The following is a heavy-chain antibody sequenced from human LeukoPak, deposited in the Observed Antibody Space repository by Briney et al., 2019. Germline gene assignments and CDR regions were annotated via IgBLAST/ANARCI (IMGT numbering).Heavy chain of an antibody. D-gene: IGHD2-2*01. Sequence: ASVKVSCKVSGYTLTELSMHWVRQAPGKGLEWMGGFDPEDGETIYAQKFQGRGTMTEDTSTDTAYMELSSLRSEDTAVYYCATVRCSSTSCYYLDYWGQGTLVTVSS. CDR2: FDPEDGET. CDR1: GYTLTELS. V-gene: IGHV1-24*01. CDR3: ATVRCSSTSCYYLDY. J-gene: IGHJ4*02.